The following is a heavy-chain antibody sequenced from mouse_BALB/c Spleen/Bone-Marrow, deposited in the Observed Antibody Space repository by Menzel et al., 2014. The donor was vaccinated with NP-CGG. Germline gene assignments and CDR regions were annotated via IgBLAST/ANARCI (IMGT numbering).Heavy chain of an antibody. V-gene: IGHV4-1*02. D-gene: IGHD1-1*01. CDR3: ARLYYYGNFDY. J-gene: IGHJ2*01. CDR2: VNPDSSTI. CDR1: GFDFSRYW. Sequence: EVQRVESGGGLVQPGGSLKLSCAASGFDFSRYWMSWVRQAPGKGLEWIGEVNPDSSTINYTPSLKDKFIISRDNAKNTLYLQMSKVRSEDTALYYCARLYYYGNFDYWGQGTTLTVSS.